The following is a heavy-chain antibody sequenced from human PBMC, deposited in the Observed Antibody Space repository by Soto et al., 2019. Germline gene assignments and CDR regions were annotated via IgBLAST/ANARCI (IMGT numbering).Heavy chain of an antibody. V-gene: IGHV4-61*01. D-gene: IGHD2-2*01. Sequence: SETLSLTCTVSGGSVSSGSYYWSWIRQPPGKGLEWIGYIYYSGSTNYNPSLKSRVTISVDTSKNQFSLRLSSVTAADTAVYYCARGEFKPIVVVYNGMDVWGQGTTVTVSS. CDR1: GGSVSSGSYY. CDR2: IYYSGST. J-gene: IGHJ6*02. CDR3: ARGEFKPIVVVYNGMDV.